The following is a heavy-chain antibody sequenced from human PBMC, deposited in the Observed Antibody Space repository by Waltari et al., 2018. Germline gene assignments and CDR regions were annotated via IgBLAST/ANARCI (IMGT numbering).Heavy chain of an antibody. J-gene: IGHJ4*02. CDR3: ARRHIAAAWDDY. V-gene: IGHV4-38-2*01. Sequence: QVQLQESGPGLVKPSETLSLTCAVSGYSISSGYYWGWIRQPPGKGLEWIGSIYHSGSTYYNPSLKSRVTISVDTSKNQFSLKLSSVTAADTAVYYCARRHIAAAWDDYWGQGTLVTVSS. D-gene: IGHD6-13*01. CDR1: GYSISSGYY. CDR2: IYHSGST.